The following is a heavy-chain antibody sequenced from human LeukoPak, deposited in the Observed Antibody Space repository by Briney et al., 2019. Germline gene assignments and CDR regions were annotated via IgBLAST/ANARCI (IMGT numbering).Heavy chain of an antibody. CDR2: IYYSGST. J-gene: IGHJ5*02. CDR1: GGSISSYY. D-gene: IGHD1-26*01. V-gene: IGHV4-59*01. Sequence: SETLSLTCTVSGGSISSYYWSRIRQPPGKGLEWIGYIYYSGSTNYNPSLKSRVTISVDTSKNQFSLKLSSVTAADTAVYYCARTQSGSYLIGFFGWFDPWGQGTLVTVSS. CDR3: ARTQSGSYLIGFFGWFDP.